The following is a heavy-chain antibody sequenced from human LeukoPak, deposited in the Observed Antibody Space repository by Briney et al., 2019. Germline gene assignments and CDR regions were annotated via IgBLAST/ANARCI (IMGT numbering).Heavy chain of an antibody. CDR3: ARAPRRYFDY. V-gene: IGHV3-48*01. J-gene: IGHJ4*02. CDR2: ISSSSSTI. Sequence: GGSLRLSCAASRFTFSSYSMNWVRQAPGKGLEWVSYISSSSSTIYYADSVKGRFTISRDNAKNSLYLQMSSLRAEDTAVYYCARAPRRYFDYWGQGTLVTVSS. CDR1: RFTFSSYS.